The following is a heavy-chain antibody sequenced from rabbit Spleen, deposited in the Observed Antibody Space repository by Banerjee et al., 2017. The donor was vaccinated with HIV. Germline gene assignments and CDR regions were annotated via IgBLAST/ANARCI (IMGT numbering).Heavy chain of an antibody. CDR2: IYTGGCIGT. CDR1: GFSFSNKAV. Sequence: QEQLMESGGGLVQPGGSLKLSCTASGFSFSNKAVMCWVRQAPGKGLEWIGCIYTGGCIGTYFATLAKGRFTCSKTSSTTVTLQMTRLTAADTAAYFCARDTSSSFSSYGMDLWGAGTLVNVS. J-gene: IGHJ6*01. V-gene: IGHV1S45*01. D-gene: IGHD1-1*01. CDR3: ARDTSSSFSSYGMDL.